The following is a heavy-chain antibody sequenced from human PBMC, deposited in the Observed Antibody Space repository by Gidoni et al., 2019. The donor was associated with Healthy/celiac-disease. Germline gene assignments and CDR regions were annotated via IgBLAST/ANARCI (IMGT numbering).Heavy chain of an antibody. CDR3: ARGDAAYYYDSSGYYSDWFDP. CDR2: ISSSSSYK. V-gene: IGHV3-21*01. J-gene: IGHJ5*02. Sequence: EVQLVESGGGLVKPGGSLRLSCAASGFTFSSYRMHLVRQAPGKGREWVSSISSSSSYKYYAESVKGGFTISRDNAKNSLYLQMNSRRAEDTAVYYCARGDAAYYYDSSGYYSDWFDPWGQGTLVTVSS. D-gene: IGHD3-22*01. CDR1: GFTFSSYR.